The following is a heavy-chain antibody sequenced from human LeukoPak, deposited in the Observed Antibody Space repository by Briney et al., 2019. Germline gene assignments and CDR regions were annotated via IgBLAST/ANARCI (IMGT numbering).Heavy chain of an antibody. CDR3: ARATRMIVVVITTGIDY. D-gene: IGHD3-22*01. CDR2: ISYDGSNK. V-gene: IGHV3-30*01. CDR1: GVTLSSSA. Sequence: RGSLRLSCADSGVTLSSSAMHWVRQAPGEGLEWVAVISYDGSNKYYADSVKGRFTISRDNAKNTLYLQMNSLRAEDTAVYYCARATRMIVVVITTGIDYWGQGTLVTVSS. J-gene: IGHJ4*02.